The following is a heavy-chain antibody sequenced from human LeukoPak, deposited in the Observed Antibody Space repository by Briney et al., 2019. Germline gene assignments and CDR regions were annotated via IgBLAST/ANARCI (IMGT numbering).Heavy chain of an antibody. CDR3: ARGGLSSGVRLLIPRFDY. J-gene: IGHJ4*02. Sequence: GASVKVSCKASGYTFTGYYMHWVRQAPGQGLEWMGWINPNSGGTNYAQKFQGRVTMTRDTSISTAYMELSRLRSDDTAVYYCARGGLSSGVRLLIPRFDYWGQGTLVTVSS. CDR2: INPNSGGT. D-gene: IGHD3-10*02. V-gene: IGHV1-2*02. CDR1: GYTFTGYY.